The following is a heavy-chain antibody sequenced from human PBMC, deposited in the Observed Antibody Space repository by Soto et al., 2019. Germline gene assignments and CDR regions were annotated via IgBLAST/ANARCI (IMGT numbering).Heavy chain of an antibody. V-gene: IGHV3-53*01. CDR1: GFSVSSNS. CDR2: IHSDVTT. CDR3: ARELSGSWYNWFDP. Sequence: GFLRLSCAASGFSVSSNSMSWVRQAPGKGLEWVSVIHSDVTTYYADSVKGRFIISRDNSKDTLYLQMNRLRAEDTAVYYCARELSGSWYNWFDPWGQGTLVTVSS. J-gene: IGHJ5*02. D-gene: IGHD5-12*01.